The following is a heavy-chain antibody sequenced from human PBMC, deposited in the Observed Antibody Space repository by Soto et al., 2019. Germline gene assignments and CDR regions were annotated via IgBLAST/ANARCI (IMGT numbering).Heavy chain of an antibody. CDR3: ARAKTTMIVQENY. Sequence: QVQLQESGPGLVKPSETLSLTCTVSGASVNSGTYYWSWIRQPPGKGLEWIGYIYNSGTTKYNPSLKSRVTISVDTAKNQFSLNPSSVTAADTAVYYCARAKTTMIVQENYWGQGTLVTVSS. D-gene: IGHD3-22*01. J-gene: IGHJ4*02. CDR1: GASVNSGTYY. CDR2: IYNSGTT. V-gene: IGHV4-61*01.